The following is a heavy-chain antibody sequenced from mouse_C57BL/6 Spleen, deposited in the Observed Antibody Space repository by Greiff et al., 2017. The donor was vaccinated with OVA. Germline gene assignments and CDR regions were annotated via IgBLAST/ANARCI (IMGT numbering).Heavy chain of an antibody. CDR1: GYTFTSYW. J-gene: IGHJ1*03. CDR3: ARHYSNYVGV. V-gene: IGHV1-52*01. D-gene: IGHD2-5*01. Sequence: QVQLQHPGAELVRPGSSVKLSCKASGYTFTSYWMHWVKQRPIQGLEWIGNIDPSDSETHYNQKFKDKATLTVDKSSSTAYMQLSSLTSEDSAVYYCARHYSNYVGVWGTGTTVTVSS. CDR2: IDPSDSET.